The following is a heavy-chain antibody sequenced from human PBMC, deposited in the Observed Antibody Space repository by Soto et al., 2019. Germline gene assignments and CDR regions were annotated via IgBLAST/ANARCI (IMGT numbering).Heavy chain of an antibody. Sequence: QDQLVQSGAEVKKPGASVTVSCKASGYSFTNYGITWVRQAPGQGLEWLGWISAFNGNTHSAQKVQGRVTMTTDASTSTAYMELRSLRSDDTAVYYCARDRGVAPPVAGNTHYYYYMDVWGKGTTVTVSS. D-gene: IGHD6-19*01. CDR3: ARDRGVAPPVAGNTHYYYYMDV. J-gene: IGHJ6*03. CDR1: GYSFTNYG. CDR2: ISAFNGNT. V-gene: IGHV1-18*01.